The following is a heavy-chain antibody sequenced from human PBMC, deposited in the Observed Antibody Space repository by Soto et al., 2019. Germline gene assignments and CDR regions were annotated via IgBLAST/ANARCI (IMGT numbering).Heavy chain of an antibody. Sequence: EVQLLESGGGLVQPGGSLRLSCAASGFSFSSYAMSWVRQTPGKGLEWVSTISGGGDYTYYADSVKGRFNISRDNSKNTLYLQMNSLRPDDTAVYYCAKERYYDYVWETYSHYGMDVWGQGTAVTVSS. V-gene: IGHV3-23*01. CDR1: GFSFSSYA. D-gene: IGHD3-16*01. J-gene: IGHJ6*02. CDR2: ISGGGDYT. CDR3: AKERYYDYVWETYSHYGMDV.